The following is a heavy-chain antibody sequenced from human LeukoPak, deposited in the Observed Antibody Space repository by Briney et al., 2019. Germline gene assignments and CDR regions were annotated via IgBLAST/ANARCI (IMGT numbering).Heavy chain of an antibody. D-gene: IGHD6-19*01. CDR3: ARGRGQWLVPRAFDI. CDR1: GFTFSSYW. V-gene: IGHV4-34*01. Sequence: PGGSLRLSCAASGFTFSSYWMSWVRQPPGKGLEWIGEINHSGSTNYNPSLKSRVTISVDTSKNQFSLKLSSVTAADTAVYYCARGRGQWLVPRAFDIWGQGTMVTVSS. J-gene: IGHJ3*02. CDR2: INHSGST.